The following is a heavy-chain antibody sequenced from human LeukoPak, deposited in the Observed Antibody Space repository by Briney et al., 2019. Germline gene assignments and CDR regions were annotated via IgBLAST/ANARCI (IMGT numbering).Heavy chain of an antibody. J-gene: IGHJ4*02. CDR2: ISYDGSNK. CDR3: AKDLGPLVSGSSGFDY. Sequence: GRSLRLSCAASGFTFSSYGMHWVRQAPGKGLEWVAVISYDGSNKYYADSVKGRFTISRDNSKNTLYLQMNSLRAEDTALYYCAKDLGPLVSGSSGFDYWGQGTLVTVSS. CDR1: GFTFSSYG. D-gene: IGHD6-6*01. V-gene: IGHV3-30*18.